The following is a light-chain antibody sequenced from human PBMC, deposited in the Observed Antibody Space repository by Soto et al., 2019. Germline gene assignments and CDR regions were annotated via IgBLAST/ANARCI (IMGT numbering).Light chain of an antibody. CDR2: GAS. V-gene: IGKV3-20*01. Sequence: EIVLTQSPGTLSLSPGESATLSCRASQSFSSRYLAWYQQKPGQAPRFLIYGASSRATGIPDRFSGSGSGTDVTLTISRVEPEDFAVYYCQQYGSAPPYTFGQGTKLEIK. CDR1: QSFSSRY. J-gene: IGKJ2*01. CDR3: QQYGSAPPYT.